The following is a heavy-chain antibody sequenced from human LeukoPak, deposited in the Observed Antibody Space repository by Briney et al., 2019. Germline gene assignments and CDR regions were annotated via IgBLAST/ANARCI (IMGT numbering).Heavy chain of an antibody. Sequence: ASVKVSCKASGGTFSNYTINWVRQAPGQGLEWMGWISDYNGNTNYAQKFQGRVTMTTDTSTTTAYMELRSLRSDDTAVYYCGRGIQSFDPWGQGTLVTVSS. J-gene: IGHJ5*02. V-gene: IGHV1-18*01. CDR1: GGTFSNYT. CDR3: GRGIQSFDP. CDR2: ISDYNGNT.